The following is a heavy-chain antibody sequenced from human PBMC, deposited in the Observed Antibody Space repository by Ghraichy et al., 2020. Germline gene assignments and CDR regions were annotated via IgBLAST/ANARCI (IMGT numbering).Heavy chain of an antibody. V-gene: IGHV1-2*02. CDR3: ANWGGDGSGSYFDY. CDR2: INPNSGGT. Sequence: ASVKVSCKASGYIFTGYYIHWVRQAPGQGLEWMGWINPNSGGTNYAQKFQGRVTMTRDTSISTAYMELSRLRSDDTAVYYCANWGGDGSGSYFDYWGQGTLVTVSS. CDR1: GYIFTGYY. D-gene: IGHD3-10*01. J-gene: IGHJ4*02.